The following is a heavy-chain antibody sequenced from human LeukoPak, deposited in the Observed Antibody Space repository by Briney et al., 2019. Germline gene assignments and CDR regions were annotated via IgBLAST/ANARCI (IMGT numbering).Heavy chain of an antibody. CDR2: ITPDSGGT. Sequence: GASVKVSCKASGDSFSGYFMHWVRQAPGQGLEWMGRITPDSGGTKYPQKFQGRVTLTRDTSIKTASMELSGLRSDDTAIYYCSRDHGATGTTGFDPRGQGTLVIVSS. J-gene: IGHJ5*02. D-gene: IGHD1-1*01. CDR3: SRDHGATGTTGFDP. V-gene: IGHV1-2*06. CDR1: GDSFSGYF.